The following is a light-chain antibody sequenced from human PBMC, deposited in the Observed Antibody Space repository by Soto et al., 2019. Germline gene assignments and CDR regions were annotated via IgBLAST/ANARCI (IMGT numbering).Light chain of an antibody. CDR3: QQYGSSPRT. CDR2: AAS. V-gene: IGKV3-20*01. J-gene: IGKJ1*01. Sequence: EIELTQSPCTLSLSPGERATLSCRASQSVSSCYLAWYQQKPGQAPRLLFYAASSRATGLPDRFSGSGSGTDFTLTISILEPEDFAVYYCQQYGSSPRTFGQGTKVEIK. CDR1: QSVSSCY.